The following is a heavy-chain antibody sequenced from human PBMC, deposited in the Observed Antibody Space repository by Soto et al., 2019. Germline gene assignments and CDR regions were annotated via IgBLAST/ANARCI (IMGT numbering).Heavy chain of an antibody. V-gene: IGHV4-39*01. D-gene: IGHD3-9*01. Sequence: SETLSFTCTVSGGSVSSSSYYWVWVRQAPGKGLEWIGSVYYSGSTYYNPSLESRVTISVDKSKNQFSLKLMSLSAADTAVYYCGRLEGLATISYYFDYWGQGALVTVSS. CDR1: GGSVSSSSYY. CDR2: VYYSGST. J-gene: IGHJ4*02. CDR3: GRLEGLATISYYFDY.